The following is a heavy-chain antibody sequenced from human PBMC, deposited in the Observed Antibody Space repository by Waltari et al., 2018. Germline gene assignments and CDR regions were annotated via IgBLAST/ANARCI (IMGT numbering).Heavy chain of an antibody. CDR1: GYSISSGYY. Sequence: QVQLQESGPGLVKPSETLSLTCAVSGYSISSGYYWGWIRQPPGKGLVCMWSIYHRGITYYNPPLKSRVPISLDTSKNQFSLKLSSVTAADTAVYYCALTGREREYWGQGTLVTVSS. CDR3: ALTGREREY. V-gene: IGHV4-38-2*01. J-gene: IGHJ4*02. CDR2: IYHRGIT.